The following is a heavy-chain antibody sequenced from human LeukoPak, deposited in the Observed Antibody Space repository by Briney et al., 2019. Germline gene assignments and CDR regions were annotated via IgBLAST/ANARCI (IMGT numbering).Heavy chain of an antibody. J-gene: IGHJ4*02. CDR2: ISYDGSNK. CDR1: GFTFSSYG. V-gene: IGHV3-30*03. Sequence: GGSLTLSCAASGFTFSSYGMHWVRQAPGKGLKWVAVISYDGSNKYYADSVKGRFTISRDNAKNSLYLQMISLRAEDTAVYYCARDLSVGAKPDLGFDYWGQGTLVTVSS. D-gene: IGHD1-26*01. CDR3: ARDLSVGAKPDLGFDY.